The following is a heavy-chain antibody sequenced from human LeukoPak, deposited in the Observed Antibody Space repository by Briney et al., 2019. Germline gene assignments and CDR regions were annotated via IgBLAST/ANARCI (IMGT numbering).Heavy chain of an antibody. CDR2: ICSGSSYI. V-gene: IGHV3-21*01. J-gene: IGHJ4*02. CDR3: ARVNEAVAGTDY. Sequence: GGSLRLSCAASGFTFNSYRMNWVRQAPGKGREWVSCICSGSSYIYYADSVKDRFTISRDNAKNSLYLQMNSLRAEDTAVYYCARVNEAVAGTDYWGQGTLVTVSS. D-gene: IGHD6-19*01. CDR1: GFTFNSYR.